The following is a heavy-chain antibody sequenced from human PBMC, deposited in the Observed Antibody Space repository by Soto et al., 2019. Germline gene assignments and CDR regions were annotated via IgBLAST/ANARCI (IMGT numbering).Heavy chain of an antibody. J-gene: IGHJ5*02. CDR3: ARDSSGRTNWFDP. V-gene: IGHV4-59*01. CDR1: GGSIRSYY. CDR2: IYYSGST. Sequence: ATLSLTCTVSGGSIRSYYWSWIRQPPGKGLEWIGYIYYSGSTNYNPSLKSRVTISVDTSKNQFSLKLSSVTAADTAVYYCARDSSGRTNWFDPWGEGTLVTVSS. D-gene: IGHD3-10*01.